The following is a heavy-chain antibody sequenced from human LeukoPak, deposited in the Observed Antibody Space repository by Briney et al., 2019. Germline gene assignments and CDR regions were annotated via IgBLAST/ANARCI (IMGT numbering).Heavy chain of an antibody. CDR1: GFSLTDYW. J-gene: IGHJ3*02. V-gene: IGHV3-7*05. CDR3: ATYWRHFDWLLSDI. Sequence: GGSLRLSCAASGFSLTDYWMTWVRQAPGKGLEGLADIKQDGSETHYVDSVKGRFIISRDNAKNSLYLQMNSLRVEDTAVYYCATYWRHFDWLLSDIWGLGTMVTVSS. D-gene: IGHD3-9*01. CDR2: IKQDGSET.